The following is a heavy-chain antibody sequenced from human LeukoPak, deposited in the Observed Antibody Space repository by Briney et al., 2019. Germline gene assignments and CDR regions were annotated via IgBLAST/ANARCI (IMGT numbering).Heavy chain of an antibody. V-gene: IGHV1-24*01. J-gene: IGHJ4*02. Sequence: ASVKVSCKVSGYTLTELSMHWVRQAPGKGLEWMGGFDPEDGETIYAQKFQGRVTMTRDTSTSTVYMELSSLRSEDTAVYYCATGLRWYGGGIWEIDYWGQGTLVTVSS. CDR1: GYTLTELS. D-gene: IGHD4-23*01. CDR2: FDPEDGET. CDR3: ATGLRWYGGGIWEIDY.